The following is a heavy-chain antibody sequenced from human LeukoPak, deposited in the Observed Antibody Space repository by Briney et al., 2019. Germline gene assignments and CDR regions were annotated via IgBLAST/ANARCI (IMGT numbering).Heavy chain of an antibody. CDR3: ATEVDYEGFLEWSMNDAFDY. V-gene: IGHV3-33*08. Sequence: DPGGSLRLSCAASGFTFSSYGMHWVRQAPGKGLEWVAVIWYGGSNKYYADSVKGRFTISRDNPKNTLYLQMISLRTEDTAVYYCATEVDYEGFLEWSMNDAFDYWGQGTLVTVSS. J-gene: IGHJ4*02. CDR2: IWYGGSNK. D-gene: IGHD3-3*01. CDR1: GFTFSSYG.